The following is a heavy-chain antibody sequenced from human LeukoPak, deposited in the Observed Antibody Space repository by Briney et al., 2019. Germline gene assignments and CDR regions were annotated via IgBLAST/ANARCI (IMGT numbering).Heavy chain of an antibody. Sequence: PSQTLSLTCTVPGGSISGGSYYWSWIRPPAGKGLEWLGHFYTSGTTRYNPSVASRVTISIDTSKNQFSLKLSSVTAADTAVYYCARDLAYASVRWGQGTLVTVSA. J-gene: IGHJ4*02. CDR2: FYTSGTT. V-gene: IGHV4-61*09. CDR3: ARDLAYASVR. D-gene: IGHD2-2*01. CDR1: GGSISGGSYY.